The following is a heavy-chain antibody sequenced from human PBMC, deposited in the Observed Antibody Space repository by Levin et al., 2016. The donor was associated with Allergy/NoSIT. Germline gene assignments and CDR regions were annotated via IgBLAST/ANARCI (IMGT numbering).Heavy chain of an antibody. J-gene: IGHJ4*02. Sequence: ESLKISCAASGLTFSGYTMNWMRQAPGKGLEWVSSISASSNYKHYADSVKGRFTISRDNAKNSLYLQMNSLRAEDTALYFCASSTYSSSWYSDYWGQGTLVTVSS. CDR2: ISASSNYK. CDR3: ASSTYSSSWYSDY. V-gene: IGHV3-21*01. D-gene: IGHD6-13*01. CDR1: GLTFSGYT.